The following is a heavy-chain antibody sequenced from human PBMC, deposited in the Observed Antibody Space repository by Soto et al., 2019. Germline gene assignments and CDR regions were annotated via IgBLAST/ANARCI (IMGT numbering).Heavy chain of an antibody. CDR1: GFTFSSYA. CDR2: ISYDGSNK. CDR3: ARDSCSPSFSWFDP. D-gene: IGHD3-10*02. J-gene: IGHJ5*02. V-gene: IGHV3-30-3*01. Sequence: QVQLVESGGGVVQPGRSLRLSCAASGFTFSSYAMHWVRQAPVKGLEWVAVISYDGSNKYYADSLKVLFTISRDNSKNTLYLQMNSLIAEDSAVYYCARDSCSPSFSWFDPWGQRALVTVSS.